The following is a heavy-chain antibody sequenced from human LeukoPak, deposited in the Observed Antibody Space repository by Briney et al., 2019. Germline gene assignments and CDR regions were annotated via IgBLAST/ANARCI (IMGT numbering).Heavy chain of an antibody. CDR1: GFTFSSYG. D-gene: IGHD3-22*01. CDR3: AKASSPSSGCITY. CDR2: ISYDGSNK. Sequence: GGSLRLSCAASGFTFSSYGMHWVRQAPGKGLEWVAVISYDGSNKYYADSVKGRFTISRDNSKDTLYLQMNSLRAEDTAIYYCAKASSPSSGCITYWGQGTLVTVSS. J-gene: IGHJ4*02. V-gene: IGHV3-30*18.